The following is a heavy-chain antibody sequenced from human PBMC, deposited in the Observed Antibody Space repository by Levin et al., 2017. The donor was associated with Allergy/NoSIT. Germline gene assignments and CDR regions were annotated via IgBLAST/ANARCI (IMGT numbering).Heavy chain of an antibody. CDR3: ARDSRVLRYFDWLSLGPSAEYFQQ. D-gene: IGHD3-9*01. CDR1: GFTFSSYW. J-gene: IGHJ1*01. CDR2: IKQDGSEK. Sequence: GESLKISCAASGFTFSSYWMSWVRQAPGKGLEWVANIKQDGSEKYYVDSVKGRFTISRDNAKNSLYLQMNSLRAEDTAVYYCARDSRVLRYFDWLSLGPSAEYFQQWGQGTLVTVSS. V-gene: IGHV3-7*01.